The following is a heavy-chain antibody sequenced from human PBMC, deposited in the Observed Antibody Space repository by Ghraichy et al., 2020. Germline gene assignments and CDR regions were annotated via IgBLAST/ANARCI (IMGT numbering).Heavy chain of an antibody. V-gene: IGHV4-59*11. D-gene: IGHD5-12*01. CDR3: ARGYSGYSKSDY. CDR1: GGSISSHY. CDR2: IYYSGST. J-gene: IGHJ4*02. Sequence: SETLSLTCSVSGGSISSHYWSWVRQPPGKGLEWIGYIYYSGSTNYNPSLKSRVTISVDTSKNQFSLKLSSVTAADTAVYYCARGYSGYSKSDYWGQGTLVTVSS.